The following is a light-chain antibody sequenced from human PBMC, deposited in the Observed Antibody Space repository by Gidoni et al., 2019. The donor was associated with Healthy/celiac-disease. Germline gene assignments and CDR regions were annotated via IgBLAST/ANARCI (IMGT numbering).Light chain of an antibody. V-gene: IGKV1-39*01. CDR2: AAS. CDR3: QQSYSTPRT. Sequence: DIQTTQYPSSLSASVVDRVTITCRASQSISSYLNWYQQKPGKAPKLLIYAASSLQSEFPSMCSGSGSETDFTLTISSLQPEDFATYYSQQSYSTPRTFGQGTRVEIK. CDR1: QSISSY. J-gene: IGKJ1*01.